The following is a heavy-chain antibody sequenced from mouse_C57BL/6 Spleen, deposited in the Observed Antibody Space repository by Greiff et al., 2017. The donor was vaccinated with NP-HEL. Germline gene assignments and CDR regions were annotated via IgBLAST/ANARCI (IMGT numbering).Heavy chain of an antibody. V-gene: IGHV1-84*01. CDR2: IYPGSGNT. J-gene: IGHJ1*03. D-gene: IGHD1-1*01. CDR1: GYTFTDYY. Sequence: QVQLQQSGPELVKPGASVKISCKASGYTFTDYYINWVKQRPGQGLVWIGWIYPGSGNTKYNEKLKGKATLTVDTSSSKAYMQLSSLTSEDSAVYFCARGGSSPFYWYFDVWGTGTTVTVSS. CDR3: ARGGSSPFYWYFDV.